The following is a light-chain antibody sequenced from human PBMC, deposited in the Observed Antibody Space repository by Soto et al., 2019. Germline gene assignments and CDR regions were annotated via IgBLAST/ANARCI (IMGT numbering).Light chain of an antibody. CDR2: DAS. J-gene: IGKJ3*01. Sequence: EIVLTQAPATLSLSPGERATLSCRASQSFSSDLAWYQQKPGQAPRLLIYDASNRATGIPARFSGSGSGTDFTLTISSLEPEDFAVYYCQQRSNWPPSFGPGTKVDIK. CDR1: QSFSSD. V-gene: IGKV3-11*01. CDR3: QQRSNWPPS.